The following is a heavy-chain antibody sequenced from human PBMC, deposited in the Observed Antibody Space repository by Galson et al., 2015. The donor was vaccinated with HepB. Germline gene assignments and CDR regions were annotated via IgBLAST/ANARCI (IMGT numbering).Heavy chain of an antibody. CDR2: TYYRSKWYK. CDR3: AYGVDV. CDR1: GDSVSSNSAA. J-gene: IGHJ6*02. V-gene: IGHV6-1*01. Sequence: CAISGDSVSSNSAAWNWIRQSPSRGLEWLGRTYYRSKWYKDYALFVKSRITINADTSRNQISLHLNSMTPEDTAVYYCAYGVDVWGQGTTVTVSS.